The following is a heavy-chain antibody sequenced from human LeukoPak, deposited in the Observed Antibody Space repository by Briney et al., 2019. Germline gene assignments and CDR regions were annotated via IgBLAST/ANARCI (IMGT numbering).Heavy chain of an antibody. CDR3: AKDRDSSSWTQYYFDY. V-gene: IGHV3-30-3*01. J-gene: IGHJ4*02. D-gene: IGHD6-13*01. Sequence: PGGSLRLSCAASGFTFNSYSMHWVRQAPGKGLEWVTAISDDETYKFYADSVKGRFTISRDNSKNTLYLQMNSLRAEDTAVYYCAKDRDSSSWTQYYFDYWGQGTLVTVSS. CDR1: GFTFNSYS. CDR2: ISDDETYK.